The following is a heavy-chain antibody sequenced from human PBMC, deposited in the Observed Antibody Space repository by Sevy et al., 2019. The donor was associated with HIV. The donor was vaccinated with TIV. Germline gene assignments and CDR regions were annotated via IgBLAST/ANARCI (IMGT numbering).Heavy chain of an antibody. V-gene: IGHV3-7*03. CDR1: GFTFSSYW. CDR3: ARAKGTALGNYMDV. J-gene: IGHJ6*03. CDR2: IKQDGSEK. D-gene: IGHD2-21*02. Sequence: GGSLRLSCAASGFTFSSYWMSWVRQAPGKGLEWVANIKQDGSEKYYVDSVKGQFTISRDNAKNSLYLQMNSLRAEDTAVYYCARAKGTALGNYMDVWGKGTTVTVSS.